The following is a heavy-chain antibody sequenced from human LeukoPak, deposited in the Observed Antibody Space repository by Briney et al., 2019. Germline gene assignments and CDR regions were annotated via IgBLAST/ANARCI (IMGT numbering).Heavy chain of an antibody. CDR3: ARRVYSSGRVYWYFDL. V-gene: IGHV3-11*04. D-gene: IGHD6-19*01. CDR1: GFTFSDYY. Sequence: PGGSLRLSCAASGFTFSDYYMSWIRQAPGKGLEWVSYISSSGSTIYYADSVKGRFTISRDNAKNSLYLQMNSLRAEDTAVYYCARRVYSSGRVYWYFDLWGRGTLVTVSS. J-gene: IGHJ2*01. CDR2: ISSSGSTI.